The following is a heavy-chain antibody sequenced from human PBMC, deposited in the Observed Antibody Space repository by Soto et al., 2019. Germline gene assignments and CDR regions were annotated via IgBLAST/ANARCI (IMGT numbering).Heavy chain of an antibody. CDR3: ARLQNLVSRYSSSWYVSPPHY. D-gene: IGHD6-13*01. Sequence: NPSETLSLTCTVSGGSISSSSYYWGWIRQPPGKGLEWIGSIYYSGSTYYNPSLKSRVTISVDTSKNQFYLKLSSVTAADTAVYYCARLQNLVSRYSSSWYVSPPHYWGQGTLVTVSS. CDR1: GGSISSSSYY. V-gene: IGHV4-39*01. CDR2: IYYSGST. J-gene: IGHJ4*02.